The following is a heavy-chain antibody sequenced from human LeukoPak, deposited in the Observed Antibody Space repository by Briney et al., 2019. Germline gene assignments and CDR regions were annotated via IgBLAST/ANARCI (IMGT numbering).Heavy chain of an antibody. Sequence: SETLSLTCTVSGGSISSYYWSWIRQPPGKGLEWIGYIYYSGSTNYNPSLKSRVTISVDTSKNQFSLKLCSVTAADTAVYYCARGRSRPEYYFDYWGQGTLVTVSS. J-gene: IGHJ4*02. CDR3: ARGRSRPEYYFDY. CDR2: IYYSGST. CDR1: GGSISSYY. V-gene: IGHV4-59*08.